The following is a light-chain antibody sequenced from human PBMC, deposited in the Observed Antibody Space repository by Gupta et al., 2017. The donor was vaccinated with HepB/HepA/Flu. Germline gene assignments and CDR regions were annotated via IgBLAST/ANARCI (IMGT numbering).Light chain of an antibody. V-gene: IGLV3-1*01. Sequence: SYELTQPPSVSVSPGQTASITCSGDKLGDKYTCWYQQKPGQSPVLVIYQDSKRPSGIPERFSGSNSGNTAPLTISATQAMDEAAYYCQAWDSSTEVFGTGTKVTVL. CDR1: KLGDKY. J-gene: IGLJ1*01. CDR3: QAWDSSTEV. CDR2: QDS.